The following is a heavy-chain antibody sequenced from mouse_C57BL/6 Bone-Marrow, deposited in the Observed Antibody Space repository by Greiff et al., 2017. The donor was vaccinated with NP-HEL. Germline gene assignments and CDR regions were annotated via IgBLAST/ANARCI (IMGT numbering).Heavy chain of an antibody. D-gene: IGHD4-1*01. CDR1: GYTFTSYW. J-gene: IGHJ1*03. CDR3: AREGNWDEDWYFDV. Sequence: VQLQQSGAELVRPGTSVKLSCKASGYTFTSYWMHWVKQRPGQGLEWIGEIDPSDSYTNYNQKFKGKSTLTVDKSSSTAYMQLSSLTSEDSAVYYCAREGNWDEDWYFDVWGTGTTVTVSS. CDR2: IDPSDSYT. V-gene: IGHV1-69*01.